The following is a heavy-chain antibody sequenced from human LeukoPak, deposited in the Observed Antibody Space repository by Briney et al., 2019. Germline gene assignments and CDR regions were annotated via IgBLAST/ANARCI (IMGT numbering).Heavy chain of an antibody. V-gene: IGHV4-31*03. CDR3: ARADMATVFDF. D-gene: IGHD5-24*01. Sequence: SKTLSLTCTVSGGSISSGTDYWSWIRQHPGKGLEWIGYISYSGSTYYNPSLKARLTISVDTSKNQFSLKLDSVTAADTAFYYCARADMATVFDFWGRGTLVTVSS. CDR1: GGSISSGTDY. J-gene: IGHJ4*02. CDR2: ISYSGST.